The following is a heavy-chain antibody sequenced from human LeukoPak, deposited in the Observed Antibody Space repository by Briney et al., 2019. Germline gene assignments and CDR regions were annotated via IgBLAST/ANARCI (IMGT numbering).Heavy chain of an antibody. J-gene: IGHJ6*02. D-gene: IGHD2-15*01. CDR1: GDTFTTYG. CDR3: ARRKGGGRPYGMDV. V-gene: IGHV1-18*01. Sequence: ASVKVSCKASGDTFTTYGINWVRQAPGQGLEWMGWISTDNGDTNYAQKFKGRVTMATDTSTSTTYMELSSLRSEDTAVYYCARRKGGGRPYGMDVWGQGTTVTVSS. CDR2: ISTDNGDT.